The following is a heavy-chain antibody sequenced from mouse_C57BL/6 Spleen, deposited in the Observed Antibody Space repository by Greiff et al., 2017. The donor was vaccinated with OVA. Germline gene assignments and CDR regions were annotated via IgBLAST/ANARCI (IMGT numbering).Heavy chain of an antibody. CDR2: ISDGGSYT. V-gene: IGHV5-4*03. D-gene: IGHD3-3*01. J-gene: IGHJ2*01. Sequence: EVKLQESGGGLVKPGGSLKLSCAASGFTFSSYAMSWVRQTPEKRLEWVATISDGGSYTYYPDNVKGRFTISRDNAKNNLYLQMSHLKSEDTAMYYCARGDPFDYWGQGTTLTVSS. CDR1: GFTFSSYA. CDR3: ARGDPFDY.